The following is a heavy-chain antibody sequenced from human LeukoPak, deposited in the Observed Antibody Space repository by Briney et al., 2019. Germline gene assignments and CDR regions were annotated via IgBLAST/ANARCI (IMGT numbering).Heavy chain of an antibody. Sequence: ASVKVSCKASGYTFTGYYMHWVRQAPGQGLEWMGWINPNSGGTNYAQKFQGRVTMTRDTSISTAYMELSSLRVDDTAVYYCARDKVGGSNDFWGQGTLVTVSS. V-gene: IGHV1-2*02. D-gene: IGHD2-15*01. CDR2: INPNSGGT. CDR1: GYTFTGYY. CDR3: ARDKVGGSNDF. J-gene: IGHJ4*02.